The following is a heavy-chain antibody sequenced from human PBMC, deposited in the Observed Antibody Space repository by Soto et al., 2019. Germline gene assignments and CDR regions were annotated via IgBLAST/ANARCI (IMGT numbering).Heavy chain of an antibody. CDR1: GFTFSNYA. CDR2: ITGSGGST. J-gene: IGHJ5*02. V-gene: IGHV3-23*01. D-gene: IGHD3-22*01. Sequence: LRLSCAASGFTFSNYAMSWVRQAPGKGLEWVSTITGSGGSTYYADSVKGRFTISRDNSKNTLYLQMNSLRAEDTAIYYCAKDYLGYYDSSGYSLGWFDPWGQGTLVTVSS. CDR3: AKDYLGYYDSSGYSLGWFDP.